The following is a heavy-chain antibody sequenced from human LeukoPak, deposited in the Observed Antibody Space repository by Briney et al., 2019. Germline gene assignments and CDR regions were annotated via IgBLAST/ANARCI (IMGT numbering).Heavy chain of an antibody. V-gene: IGHV4-4*07. D-gene: IGHD6-13*01. Sequence: SETLSLTCTVSGGSISSYYWNWIRQPAGKGLEWIGRIYTSGSTNYNPSLKSRVTMSVDTSKNQFSLKLSSVTAADTAVYYCARDHVRQQLPDYWGQGTLVTVSS. J-gene: IGHJ4*02. CDR2: IYTSGST. CDR1: GGSISSYY. CDR3: ARDHVRQQLPDY.